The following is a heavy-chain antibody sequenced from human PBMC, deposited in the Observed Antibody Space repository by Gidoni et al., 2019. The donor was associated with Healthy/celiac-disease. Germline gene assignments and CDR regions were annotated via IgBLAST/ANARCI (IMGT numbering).Heavy chain of an antibody. V-gene: IGHV1-46*01. Sequence: QVQLVQSGAEVKKPGASVKVSCTASGYTFTRYYMHRVRQAPGQGLEWMGIINPSGCSTSYAQKFQGRVTMTRDTSTSTVYMELSSLRSEDTAVYYCARDPYDSSGYPGHYFDYWGQGTLVTVSS. CDR2: INPSGCST. CDR1: GYTFTRYY. D-gene: IGHD3-22*01. CDR3: ARDPYDSSGYPGHYFDY. J-gene: IGHJ4*02.